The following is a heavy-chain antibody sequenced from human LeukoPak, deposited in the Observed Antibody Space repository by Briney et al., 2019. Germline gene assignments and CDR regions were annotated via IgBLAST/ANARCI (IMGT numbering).Heavy chain of an antibody. V-gene: IGHV3-23*01. CDR2: ISGSGGST. D-gene: IGHD3-22*01. CDR1: GFTFSSYA. Sequence: QPGGSLRLSCAASGFTFSSYAMSWARQAPGKGLEWVSAISGSGGSTYYADSVKGRFTISRDNSNNTLYLQMNSLRAEDTAVYYCASAREYYDSSGYYYFPPDYWSQGTLVTVSS. CDR3: ASAREYYDSSGYYYFPPDY. J-gene: IGHJ4*02.